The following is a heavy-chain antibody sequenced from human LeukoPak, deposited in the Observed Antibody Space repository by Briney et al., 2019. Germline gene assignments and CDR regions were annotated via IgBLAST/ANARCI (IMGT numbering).Heavy chain of an antibody. CDR3: AKGKRGYSYGATVDY. CDR1: GFTFSSYA. Sequence: PGGSLRLSCAASGFTFSSYAMSWVRQAPGKGLEWVSAVSGSGGSTYYADSVKGRFTISRDNSKNTLYLQMNSLRVEDTAVYYCAKGKRGYSYGATVDYWGQGTLVTVSS. D-gene: IGHD5-18*01. J-gene: IGHJ4*02. V-gene: IGHV3-23*01. CDR2: VSGSGGST.